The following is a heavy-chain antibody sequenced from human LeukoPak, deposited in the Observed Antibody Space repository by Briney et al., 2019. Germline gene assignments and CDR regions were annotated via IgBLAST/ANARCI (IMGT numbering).Heavy chain of an antibody. V-gene: IGHV4-59*08. D-gene: IGHD3-10*01. CDR1: GGSISSYY. Sequence: SETLSLTCTVSGGSISSYYWSWIRQPPGKGLEWIGYIYYSGSTNYNPSLKSRVTISVDTSKNQFSLKLSSVTAADTAVYYCASHSITMVRGVPIYYFDYWGQGTLVTVSS. J-gene: IGHJ4*02. CDR3: ASHSITMVRGVPIYYFDY. CDR2: IYYSGST.